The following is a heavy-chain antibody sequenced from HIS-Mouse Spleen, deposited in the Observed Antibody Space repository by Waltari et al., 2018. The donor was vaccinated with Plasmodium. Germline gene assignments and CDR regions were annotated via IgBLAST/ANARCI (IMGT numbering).Heavy chain of an antibody. D-gene: IGHD3-22*01. V-gene: IGHV4-39*07. CDR2: IYYRGST. Sequence: QLQLQESGPGLVKPSETLSLTCTVSGGSISSSSYYWGWIRQPPGKGLEWIGSIYYRGSTYYNPSRKSRVTISVDTSKNRFSLKLSSVTAADTAVYYCARDVIVVDAFDIWGQGTMVTVSS. CDR3: ARDVIVVDAFDI. CDR1: GGSISSSSYY. J-gene: IGHJ3*02.